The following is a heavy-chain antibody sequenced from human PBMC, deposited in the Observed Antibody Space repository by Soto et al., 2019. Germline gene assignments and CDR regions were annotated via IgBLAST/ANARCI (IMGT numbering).Heavy chain of an antibody. J-gene: IGHJ3*02. CDR3: ARVGARYGADAFDI. CDR1: GDSISSGGYN. D-gene: IGHD5-18*01. V-gene: IGHV4-31*03. CDR2: IYNSEIT. Sequence: QVQLQASGPGLVKPSQTLSLTCTVSGDSISSGGYNWNWIRQSPGKGLEWIGYIYNSEITHYNTSLKSRVTISIDTSKNHFSLRLSSVTAADTAVYFCARVGARYGADAFDIWGQGTMVTVSS.